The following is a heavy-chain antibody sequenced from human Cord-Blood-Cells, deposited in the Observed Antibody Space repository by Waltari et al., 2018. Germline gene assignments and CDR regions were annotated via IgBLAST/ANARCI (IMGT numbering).Heavy chain of an antibody. CDR3: AREFHYDFWSGSDDAFDI. Sequence: EVQLVESGGGLVQPGGSLRLSCAASGFTFSSYWMHWVRQAPGKGVVWVSRINSDGSNTRDADSVKGQFTISRDNAKNTLYLQMNSLRAEDTAVYYCAREFHYDFWSGSDDAFDIWGQGTMVTVSS. J-gene: IGHJ3*02. V-gene: IGHV3-74*01. CDR1: GFTFSSYW. D-gene: IGHD3-3*01. CDR2: INSDGSNT.